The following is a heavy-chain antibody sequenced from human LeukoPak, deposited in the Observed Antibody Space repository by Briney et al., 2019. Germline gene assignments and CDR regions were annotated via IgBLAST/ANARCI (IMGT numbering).Heavy chain of an antibody. J-gene: IGHJ3*02. CDR2: ISAYNGNT. CDR3: ARADYGDYRDAFDI. D-gene: IGHD4-17*01. V-gene: IGHV1-18*01. Sequence: ASVKVSCKASGYXFTSYGISWVRQAPGQGHEWLGWISAYNGNTNYAQKFQGRVTMTTDTSTSTAYMELRSLRSDDTAVYYCARADYGDYRDAFDIWGQGTMVTVSS. CDR1: GYXFTSYG.